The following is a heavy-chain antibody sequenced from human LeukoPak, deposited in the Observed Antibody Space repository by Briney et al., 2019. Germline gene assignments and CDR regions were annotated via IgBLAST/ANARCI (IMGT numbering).Heavy chain of an antibody. D-gene: IGHD4-11*01. CDR1: GYTFTSYD. CDR2: MNPNSGNA. CDR3: TRGFNIYYNKEFDY. J-gene: IGHJ4*02. Sequence: ASVKVSCTASGYTFTSYDINWVRQATGQGLEWMGWMNPNSGNAGYAQKFQGRVTMTRNTSISTAYLELSNLRSEDTAVYYGTRGFNIYYNKEFDYWGQGTLVTVSS. V-gene: IGHV1-8*01.